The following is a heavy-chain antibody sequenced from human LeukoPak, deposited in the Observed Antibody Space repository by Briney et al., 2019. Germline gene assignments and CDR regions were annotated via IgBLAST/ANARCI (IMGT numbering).Heavy chain of an antibody. V-gene: IGHV3-7*01. D-gene: IGHD3-22*01. CDR3: ARSRSGYYEDY. J-gene: IGHJ4*02. Sequence: GGSLRLSCAASGFTFSNFWMSWVRQAPGKGLEWVANMKEDGSEKYYVESVTGRFTISRDNAKNSLSLQVNSLRAEDTAVYFCARSRSGYYEDYWGQGTLVTASS. CDR1: GFTFSNFW. CDR2: MKEDGSEK.